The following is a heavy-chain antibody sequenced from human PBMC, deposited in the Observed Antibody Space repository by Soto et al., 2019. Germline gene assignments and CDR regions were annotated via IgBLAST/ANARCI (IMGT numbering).Heavy chain of an antibody. V-gene: IGHV3-30*14. CDR3: ARVVITTCQPYSCDYYGMDV. J-gene: IGHJ6*02. D-gene: IGHD3-22*01. CDR2: VSYEGNNK. CDR1: GFNFNNYN. Sequence: QVQLVESGGGVVKPGRSLRLSCAASGFNFNNYNLHWVRQAPGTGLGWVAVVSYEGNNKYYGESVNGRFTISKDESKTTVYLLMSNLRGEYTANYYCARVVITTCQPYSCDYYGMDVWGLCTAVTV.